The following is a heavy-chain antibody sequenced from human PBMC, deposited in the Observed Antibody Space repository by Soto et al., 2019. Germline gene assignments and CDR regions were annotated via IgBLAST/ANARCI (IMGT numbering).Heavy chain of an antibody. J-gene: IGHJ4*02. CDR2: ISSSGSTI. CDR3: ARDKSPYYDYSSGYYYFDY. CDR1: GFTFSDYY. V-gene: IGHV3-11*01. Sequence: QVQLVESGGGLVKPGGSLRLSCAASGFTFSDYYMSWIRQAPGKGLEWVSYISSSGSTIYYADSVKGRFTISRDNAKNSRYMQMNSLIAEDTAVYYCARDKSPYYDYSSGYYYFDYWGQGTLVTVSS. D-gene: IGHD3-22*01.